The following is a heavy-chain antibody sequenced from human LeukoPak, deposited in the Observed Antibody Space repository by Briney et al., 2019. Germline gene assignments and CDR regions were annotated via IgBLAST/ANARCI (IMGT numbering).Heavy chain of an antibody. CDR3: AKGGTTEVDY. V-gene: IGHV3-74*01. J-gene: IGHJ4*02. Sequence: GGSLRLSCAASGLTISSYWMHWVRQAPGKGLVWVSRINSDGNSITYADSVKGRFTISRDNAKNTLYLQMNSLRAEDTAVYYCAKGGTTEVDYWGQGTLVTVSS. D-gene: IGHD4-23*01. CDR1: GLTISSYW. CDR2: INSDGNSI.